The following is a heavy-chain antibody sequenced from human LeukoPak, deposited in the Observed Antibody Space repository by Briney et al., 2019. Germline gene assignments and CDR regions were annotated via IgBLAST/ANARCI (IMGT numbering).Heavy chain of an antibody. Sequence: PSETPSLTCTVSGGSISSSPYYWTWIRQPPGEGLEWIGYIYYTGSVDYNASLKSRPTISLDTSKNRFSLKLNSVTAADTAVYYCARDHSYYFGSQTSTLDVWGQGTAVTVSS. CDR3: ARDHSYYFGSQTSTLDV. CDR2: IYYTGSV. D-gene: IGHD3-10*01. CDR1: GGSISSSPYY. J-gene: IGHJ6*02. V-gene: IGHV4-31*03.